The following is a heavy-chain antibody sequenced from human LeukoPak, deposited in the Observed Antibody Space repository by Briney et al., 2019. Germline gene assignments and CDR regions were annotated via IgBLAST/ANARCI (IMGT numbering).Heavy chain of an antibody. Sequence: SETLSLTGTVSGGSISSSSYYWGWIRQPPGKGLEWIGSIYYSGSTYYNPSLKSRVTISVDTSKNQFSLKLSSVTAADTAVYYCARTRYYYNSRSYGAPYYFDYWGHGTLVTVSS. CDR2: IYYSGST. J-gene: IGHJ4*01. D-gene: IGHD3-10*01. CDR1: GGSISSSSYY. V-gene: IGHV4-39*01. CDR3: ARTRYYYNSRSYGAPYYFDY.